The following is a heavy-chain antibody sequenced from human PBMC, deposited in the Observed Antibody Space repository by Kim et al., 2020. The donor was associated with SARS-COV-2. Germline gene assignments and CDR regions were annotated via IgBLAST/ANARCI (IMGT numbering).Heavy chain of an antibody. CDR3: AKDCSPGPVGKPAY. Sequence: ADSVKGRFAISSDNSKNTLYLRMNSLRAEDTAVYYCAKDCSPGPVGKPAYWGQGTLVTVSS. V-gene: IGHV3-23*01. J-gene: IGHJ4*02. D-gene: IGHD7-27*01.